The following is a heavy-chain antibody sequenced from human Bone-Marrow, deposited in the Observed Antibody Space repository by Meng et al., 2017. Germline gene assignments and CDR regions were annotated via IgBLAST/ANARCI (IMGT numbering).Heavy chain of an antibody. V-gene: IGHV4-34*01. D-gene: IGHD3-3*01. J-gene: IGHJ6*02. Sequence: SETLSLTCAVYGGSFSGYYWSWIRQPPGKGLEWIGEINHSGSTNYNPSLKSRVTISVDTSKNQFSLKLSSVTAADTAVYYCARARSNDFWSGYDYYYYYYGMDVWGQGTTVTVSS. CDR2: INHSGST. CDR1: GGSFSGYY. CDR3: ARARSNDFWSGYDYYYYYYGMDV.